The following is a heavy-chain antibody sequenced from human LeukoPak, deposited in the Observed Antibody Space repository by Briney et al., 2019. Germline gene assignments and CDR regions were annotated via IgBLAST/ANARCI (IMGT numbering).Heavy chain of an antibody. CDR3: ARLLTYSSSSDWFDP. Sequence: ASETLSLTCTVSGGSISSYYWSWIRQPPGKGLEWIGYIYYSGSTNYNPSLKSRVTISVDTSKNQFSLKLSSVTAADTAVYYCARLLTYSSSSDWFDPWGQGTLVTVSS. D-gene: IGHD6-13*01. CDR2: IYYSGST. J-gene: IGHJ5*02. CDR1: GGSISSYY. V-gene: IGHV4-59*01.